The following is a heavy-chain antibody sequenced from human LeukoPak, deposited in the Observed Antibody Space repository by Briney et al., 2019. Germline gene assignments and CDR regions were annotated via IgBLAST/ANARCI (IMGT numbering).Heavy chain of an antibody. CDR3: ARDFLGMATDY. J-gene: IGHJ4*02. CDR1: GFTFSFYA. V-gene: IGHV3-53*01. Sequence: PGGSLRLSCAASGFTFSFYAMSWVRQAPGKGLEWVSVIYSGGSTYYADSVKGRFTISRDNSKNTLYLQMNSLRAEDTAVYYCARDFLGMATDYWGQGTLVTVSS. CDR2: IYSGGST. D-gene: IGHD5-24*01.